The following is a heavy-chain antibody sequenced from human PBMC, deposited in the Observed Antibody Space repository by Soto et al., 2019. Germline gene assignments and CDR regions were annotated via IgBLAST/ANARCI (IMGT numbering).Heavy chain of an antibody. CDR3: AIVRVADSSLDH. CDR1: GFIFSNYG. V-gene: IGHV3-30*03. CDR2: ISYDGSDI. J-gene: IGHJ4*02. D-gene: IGHD3-10*02. Sequence: QVQLVESGGCVVQPGRSLRLSCVGSGFIFSNYGMHWVRQAPGKGLEWVAFISYDGSDILYADSVKGRFTISRDNSKSTLFLHMNRPTAEDTAIYFCAIVRVADSSLDHWGQGTLVTVSS.